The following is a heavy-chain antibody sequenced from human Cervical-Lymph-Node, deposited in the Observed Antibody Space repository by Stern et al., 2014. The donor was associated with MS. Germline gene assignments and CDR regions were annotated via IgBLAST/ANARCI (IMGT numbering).Heavy chain of an antibody. CDR2: ISAQTGST. J-gene: IGHJ3*02. Sequence: MQLVESGLEVKKPGASVKVSCKASGYTFTSNGISWVRQAPGQGLEWMGWISAQTGSTAYVQSFHDRFTMTTDPSTRTAFMELRSLRSDDTAMYYCARDKDHGLDIRGQGTMVTISS. CDR3: ARDKDHGLDI. D-gene: IGHD4/OR15-4a*01. CDR1: GYTFTSNG. V-gene: IGHV1-18*01.